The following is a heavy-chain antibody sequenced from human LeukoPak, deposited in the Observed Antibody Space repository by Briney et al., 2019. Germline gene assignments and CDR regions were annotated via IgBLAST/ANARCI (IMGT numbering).Heavy chain of an antibody. D-gene: IGHD3-10*02. CDR3: AELGITMIGGV. J-gene: IGHJ6*04. CDR1: GCTFSSYE. Sequence: GGSLRLSCAASGCTFSSYEMNWVRQAPGKGLEWVSYISSSGSTIYYADSVKGRFTTSRDNAKNSLYLQMNSLRAEDTAVYYCAELGITMIGGVWGKGTTVTISS. CDR2: ISSSGSTI. V-gene: IGHV3-48*03.